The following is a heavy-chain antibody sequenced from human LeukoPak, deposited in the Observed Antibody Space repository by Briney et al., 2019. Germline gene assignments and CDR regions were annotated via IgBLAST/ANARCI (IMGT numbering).Heavy chain of an antibody. J-gene: IGHJ4*02. D-gene: IGHD6-13*01. V-gene: IGHV3-30*03. CDR3: ARGYSSSWLGYFDY. CDR1: GFTFSSYG. CDR2: VSSDGSNK. Sequence: GGSLRLSCAASGFTFSSYGIHWVRQAPGKGLEWVAVVSSDGSNKYYADSVKGRFTISRDTSKNMVYLQVNSLGAEDTAVYYCARGYSSSWLGYFDYWGQGTLVTVSS.